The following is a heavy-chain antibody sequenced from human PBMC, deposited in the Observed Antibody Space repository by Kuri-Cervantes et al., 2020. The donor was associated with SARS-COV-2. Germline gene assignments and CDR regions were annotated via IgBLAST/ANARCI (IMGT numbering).Heavy chain of an antibody. CDR2: IYHSGST. D-gene: IGHD6-13*01. Sequence: GSLRLSCTVSGYSISSGYYWGWIRQPPGKGLEWIGSIYHSGSTYYNPSLKSRVTISVDTSKNQFSLKLSSVPAADTAVYYCARVPIAAPEYWGQGTLVTVSS. CDR3: ARVPIAAPEY. CDR1: GYSISSGYY. J-gene: IGHJ4*02. V-gene: IGHV4-38-2*02.